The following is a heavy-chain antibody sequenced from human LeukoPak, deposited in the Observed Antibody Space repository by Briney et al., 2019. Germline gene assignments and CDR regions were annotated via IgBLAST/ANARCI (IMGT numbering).Heavy chain of an antibody. CDR2: IYPGDSDT. CDR1: GYSFTSYW. J-gene: IGHJ4*02. V-gene: IGHV5-51*01. D-gene: IGHD3-22*01. Sequence: PGESLKISCKGSGYSFTSYWIGWVRQMRGKGLEWMGIIYPGDSDTRYSPSFQGQVTISADKSISTAYLQWSSLKASDTAMYYCARHGPMYYYDSSGYCDYWGQGTLVTVSS. CDR3: ARHGPMYYYDSSGYCDY.